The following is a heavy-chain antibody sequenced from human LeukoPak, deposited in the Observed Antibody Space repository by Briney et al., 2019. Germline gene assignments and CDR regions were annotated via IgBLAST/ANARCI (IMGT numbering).Heavy chain of an antibody. CDR2: ISGSSGNT. D-gene: IGHD1-26*01. J-gene: IGHJ6*03. CDR3: ARDPYSGSYGDYYYYYMDV. Sequence: GGTLRLSCAASGFTFSNYAMNWVRQAPGKGLEWVSAISGSSGNTYYADSVKGRFTISRDNSKNTLYLQMNSLRAEDTAVYYCARDPYSGSYGDYYYYYMDVWGKGTTVTISS. V-gene: IGHV3-23*01. CDR1: GFTFSNYA.